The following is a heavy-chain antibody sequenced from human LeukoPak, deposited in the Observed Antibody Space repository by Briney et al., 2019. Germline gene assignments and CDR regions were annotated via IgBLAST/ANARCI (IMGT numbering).Heavy chain of an antibody. CDR3: ARDTIDPYYDILTGLDWFDP. Sequence: PSETLSLTCTVSGGSISSYYWSWIRQPAGKGLEWIGRIYTSGSTNYNPSLKSRVTMSVDTSKNQFSLKLSSVTAADTAVYYCARDTIDPYYDILTGLDWFDPWGQGTLVTVSS. CDR2: IYTSGST. D-gene: IGHD3-9*01. J-gene: IGHJ5*02. V-gene: IGHV4-4*07. CDR1: GGSISSYY.